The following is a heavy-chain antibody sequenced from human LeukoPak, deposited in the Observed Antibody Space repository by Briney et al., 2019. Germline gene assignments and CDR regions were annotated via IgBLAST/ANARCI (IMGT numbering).Heavy chain of an antibody. CDR3: ARDISDFWSGEPPRWAVDY. CDR1: GFTFSSYS. D-gene: IGHD3-3*01. CDR2: ISSSSSYI. J-gene: IGHJ4*02. V-gene: IGHV3-21*01. Sequence: GGSLRLSCAAPGFTFSSYSMNWVRQAPGKGLEWVSSISSSSSYIYYADSVKGRFTISRDNAKNSLYLQMNSLRAEDTAVYYCARDISDFWSGEPPRWAVDYWGQGTLVTVSS.